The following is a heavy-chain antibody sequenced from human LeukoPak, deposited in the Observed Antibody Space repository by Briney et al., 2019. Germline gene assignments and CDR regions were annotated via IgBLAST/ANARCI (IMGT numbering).Heavy chain of an antibody. J-gene: IGHJ4*02. CDR2: INPNSGVT. D-gene: IGHD3-3*01. Sequence: EASVKVSCKASGYTFTDYYLHWVRQAPGQGLEWMGWINPNSGVTNYAQKFQGRVTMTRDTSISTAYMELSRLRSDDTAVYYCARRLLYDYWGQGTLVTVSS. CDR3: ARRLLYDY. CDR1: GYTFTDYY. V-gene: IGHV1-2*02.